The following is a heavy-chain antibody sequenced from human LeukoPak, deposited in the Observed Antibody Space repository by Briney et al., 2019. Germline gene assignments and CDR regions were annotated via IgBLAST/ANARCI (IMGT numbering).Heavy chain of an antibody. CDR1: GYTFTSNY. Sequence: ASVKVSCKASGYTFTSNYMHWVRQAPGQGLEWMGWIYPNSGGTNYAQKFQGRVTMTRDTSISTASMELRRLRSDDTAVYYCARAVGYGDYPFDYWGQGTLVTVSS. CDR3: ARAVGYGDYPFDY. CDR2: IYPNSGGT. J-gene: IGHJ4*02. V-gene: IGHV1-2*02. D-gene: IGHD4-17*01.